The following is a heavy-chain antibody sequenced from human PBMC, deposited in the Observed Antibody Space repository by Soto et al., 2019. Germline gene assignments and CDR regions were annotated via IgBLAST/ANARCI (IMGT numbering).Heavy chain of an antibody. CDR3: ARDGNGQQQLVRYYYGMDV. D-gene: IGHD6-13*01. CDR1: GFTFSSYA. J-gene: IGHJ6*02. V-gene: IGHV3-30-3*01. CDR2: ISYDGSNK. Sequence: QVQLVESGGGVVQPGRSLRLSCAASGFTFSSYAMHWVRQAPGKGLEWVAVISYDGSNKYYADSVKGPFTISRDNSKNTLYLQMNSLRAEDTAVYYCARDGNGQQQLVRYYYGMDVWGQGTTVTVSS.